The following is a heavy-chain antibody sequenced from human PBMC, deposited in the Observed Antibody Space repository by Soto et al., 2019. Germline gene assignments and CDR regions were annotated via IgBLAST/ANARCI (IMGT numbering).Heavy chain of an antibody. Sequence: PGGSLRLSCAASGFTFSSYWMHWVRQAPGKGLVWVSRINSDGSSTSYADSVKGRFTISRDNAKNTLYLQMNSLRAEDTAVYYCARDGRYCSTSCYVGYYYYGMDVWGQGTTVTVSS. D-gene: IGHD2-2*01. CDR2: INSDGSST. CDR1: GFTFSSYW. J-gene: IGHJ6*02. V-gene: IGHV3-74*01. CDR3: ARDGRYCSTSCYVGYYYYGMDV.